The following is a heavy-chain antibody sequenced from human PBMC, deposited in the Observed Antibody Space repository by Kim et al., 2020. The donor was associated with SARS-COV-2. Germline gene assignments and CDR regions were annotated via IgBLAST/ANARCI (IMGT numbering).Heavy chain of an antibody. D-gene: IGHD2-21*01. CDR3: AREFVLLLIVD. CDR1: GFTFSTYW. Sequence: GGSLRLSCAASGFTFSTYWMTWVRQVPGKGLEWVANINQDGSEKHYVASVKGRFTISRDNAKNSLDLHMDSLRAEDTAVYFCAREFVLLLIVDWGPGT. V-gene: IGHV3-7*03. CDR2: INQDGSEK. J-gene: IGHJ4*02.